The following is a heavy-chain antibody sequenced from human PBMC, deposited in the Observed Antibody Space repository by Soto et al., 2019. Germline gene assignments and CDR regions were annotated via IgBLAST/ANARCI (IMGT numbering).Heavy chain of an antibody. CDR1: GFTFSSYA. CDR2: ISSNGGST. V-gene: IGHV3-64*01. D-gene: IGHD2-15*01. J-gene: IGHJ3*02. Sequence: EVQLVESGGGLVQPGGSLRLSCAASGFTFSSYAMHWVRQAPGKGLEYVSAISSNGGSTYYANSVKGRFTISRDNSRNTLYLQMGSLRAEDMAVYYFASGLGYAFDIWGPRTMVTVSS. CDR3: ASGLGYAFDI.